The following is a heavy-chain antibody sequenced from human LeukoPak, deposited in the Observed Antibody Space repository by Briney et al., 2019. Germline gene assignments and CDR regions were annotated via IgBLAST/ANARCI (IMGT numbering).Heavy chain of an antibody. D-gene: IGHD3-10*02. CDR3: AELGITMIGGV. J-gene: IGHJ6*04. CDR2: TNQDGTEK. Sequence: GGSLRLSCAASGFTFTTYWMSWIRQLPGKGLEWVANTNQDGTEKYYVDSVKGRFTISRDNAKNSLDLQMNSLRVEDTAVYYCAELGITMIGGVWDKGTTVTISS. CDR1: GFTFTTYW. V-gene: IGHV3-7*01.